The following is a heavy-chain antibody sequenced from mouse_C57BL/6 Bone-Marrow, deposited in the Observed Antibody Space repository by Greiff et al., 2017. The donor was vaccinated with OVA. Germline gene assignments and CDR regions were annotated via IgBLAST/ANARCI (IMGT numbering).Heavy chain of an antibody. CDR1: GYSITSGYY. CDR2: ISYDGSN. Sequence: ESGPGLVKPSQSLSLTCSVTGYSITSGYYWNWIRQFPGNKLEWMGYISYDGSNNYNPSLKNRISITRDTSKNQFFLKLNSVTTEDTATYYCARVEGLRDYAMDYWGQGTSVTVSS. V-gene: IGHV3-6*01. CDR3: ARVEGLRDYAMDY. J-gene: IGHJ4*01. D-gene: IGHD2-4*01.